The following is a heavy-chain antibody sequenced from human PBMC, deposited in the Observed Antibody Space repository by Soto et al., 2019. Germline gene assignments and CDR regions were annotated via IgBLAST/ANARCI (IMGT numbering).Heavy chain of an antibody. CDR2: IYSGGST. V-gene: IGHV3-53*01. Sequence: PGGSLRLSCAASGFTVSSNYMSWVRQAPGKGLEWVSVIYSGGSTYYADSVKGRFTISRDNSKNTLYLQMNSLRAEDTAVYYCASGWYRSGWLSTALGYWGQGNLVTVSS. CDR1: GFTVSSNY. J-gene: IGHJ4*02. D-gene: IGHD6-19*01. CDR3: ASGWYRSGWLSTALGY.